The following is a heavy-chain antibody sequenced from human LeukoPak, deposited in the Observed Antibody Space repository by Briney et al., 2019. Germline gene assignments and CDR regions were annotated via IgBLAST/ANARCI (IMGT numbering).Heavy chain of an antibody. J-gene: IGHJ4*02. CDR1: GGSISSYY. D-gene: IGHD5-24*01. CDR3: ARVFAWLPFDY. Sequence: SSETLSLTCTVSGGSISSYYWSWIRQPPGKGLEWIGYIYYSGSTNYNPSLKSRVTISVDTSKNQFSLKLSSVTAADTAVYFCARVFAWLPFDYWGQGTLVTVSS. V-gene: IGHV4-59*12. CDR2: IYYSGST.